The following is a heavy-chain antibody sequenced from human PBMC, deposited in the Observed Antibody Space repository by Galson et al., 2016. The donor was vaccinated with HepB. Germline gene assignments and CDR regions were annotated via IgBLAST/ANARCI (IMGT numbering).Heavy chain of an antibody. Sequence: SLRLSCAASGFAFSVYGMTWVRQAPGRGLEWVSTVGTGHFTHYADSVKGRFIVSRDNSENTLYLQMNSLRADDTALYFCAREGYSSGHCGAFDIWGRGTVVAVSS. D-gene: IGHD6-19*01. V-gene: IGHV3-23*01. CDR3: AREGYSSGHCGAFDI. CDR1: GFAFSVYG. J-gene: IGHJ3*02. CDR2: VGTGHFT.